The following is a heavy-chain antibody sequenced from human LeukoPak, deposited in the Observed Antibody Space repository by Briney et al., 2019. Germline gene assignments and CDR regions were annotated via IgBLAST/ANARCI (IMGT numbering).Heavy chain of an antibody. J-gene: IGHJ4*02. CDR2: IYYSGGAT. Sequence: GGSLRLSCAASGFTFNNYVTSWVRQAPGKGLEWVSGIYYSGGATNYADSVQGRFTVSRDNSKNTLYLQMNNLRAEDTAVYYCATTRVCGGVLLRPSCLYFEDWGQGALVTVSS. CDR1: GFTFNNYV. D-gene: IGHD3-10*01. CDR3: ATTRVCGGVLLRPSCLYFED. V-gene: IGHV3-23*01.